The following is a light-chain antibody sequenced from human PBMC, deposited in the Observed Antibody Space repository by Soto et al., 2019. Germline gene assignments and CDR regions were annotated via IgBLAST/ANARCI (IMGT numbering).Light chain of an antibody. CDR2: GAS. Sequence: EVVLKHRSRTPPLYQEEKATLSCRASQSVSSSYLAWYQQKPGQAPSLLIHGASSRATGIPDRFSGSGSGSDFTHTISGLELGDFAAYYCHQRSYWRPTFGQGTRLEIK. CDR3: HQRSYWRPT. J-gene: IGKJ5*01. CDR1: QSVSSSY. V-gene: IGKV3D-20*02.